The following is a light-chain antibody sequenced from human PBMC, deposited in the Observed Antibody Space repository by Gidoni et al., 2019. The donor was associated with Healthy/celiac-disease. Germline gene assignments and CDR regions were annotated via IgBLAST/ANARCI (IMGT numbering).Light chain of an antibody. CDR2: INN. J-gene: IGLJ1*01. CDR3: AAWDDSLNGYV. Sequence: SVLTQPPSASGPPGQRVTIPCSGSISNSGSNTVNWYQQLPVTAPKLLIYINNQRPSGVPARVSGSKSVTSASRAISGLQSEDEADYYCAAWDDSLNGYVFGTGTKITVL. V-gene: IGLV1-44*01. CDR1: ISNSGSNT.